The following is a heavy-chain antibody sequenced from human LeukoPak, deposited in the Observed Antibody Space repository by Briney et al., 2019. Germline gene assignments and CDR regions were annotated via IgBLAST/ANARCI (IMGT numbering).Heavy chain of an antibody. J-gene: IGHJ5*02. Sequence: SETLSLTCTASGGTISSYYWSWIRQPPGKGLEWIGYIYDSGSTNYNPSLKSRITISVDTSKNQISMNLRSVTAADTAVYHCARDVAWGQGTLVTVSS. CDR2: IYDSGST. CDR3: ARDVA. D-gene: IGHD2-21*01. CDR1: GGTISSYY. V-gene: IGHV4-59*01.